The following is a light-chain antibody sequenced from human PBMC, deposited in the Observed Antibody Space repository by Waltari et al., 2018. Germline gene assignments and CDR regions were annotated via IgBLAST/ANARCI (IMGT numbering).Light chain of an antibody. CDR2: DAS. J-gene: IGKJ4*01. CDR1: QSVSSY. CDR3: QQRSNWPRST. Sequence: EIVLTQSPATLSLSPGERATLSCRASQSVSSYLAWYQQKPGQAPRLLIYDASNRATGIPARFSGSGSGTDFTLTISSLEPEDFAVYYCQQRSNWPRSTFGGGTKVEIK. V-gene: IGKV3-11*01.